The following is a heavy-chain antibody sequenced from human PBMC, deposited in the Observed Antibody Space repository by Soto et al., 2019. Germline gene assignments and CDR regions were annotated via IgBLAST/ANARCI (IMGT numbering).Heavy chain of an antibody. V-gene: IGHV4-34*01. J-gene: IGHJ6*03. CDR3: AKGLGVPAANYYYYYMDV. Sequence: SETLSLTCAVYGGSFSGYYWSWIRQPPGKGLEWIGEINHSGSTNYNPSLKSRVTISVDTSATTVYMELSSLRSEDTAVYFCAKGLGVPAANYYYYYMDVWGKGTTVTVSS. CDR2: INHSGST. D-gene: IGHD2-2*01. CDR1: GGSFSGYY.